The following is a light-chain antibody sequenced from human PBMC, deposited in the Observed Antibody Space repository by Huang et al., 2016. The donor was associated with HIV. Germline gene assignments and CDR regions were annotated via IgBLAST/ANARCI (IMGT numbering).Light chain of an antibody. CDR3: QQRSSRLT. J-gene: IGKJ4*01. Sequence: EVVLTQSPATLSVFQGDRVTIPCRASQNRNNFLAWYQQKPGQAPRLLIYDATNRPPGISDKFSGSGSGAAFTLTINSLETEDFAIYYCQQRSSRLTFGGGT. CDR2: DAT. CDR1: QNRNNF. V-gene: IGKV3-11*01.